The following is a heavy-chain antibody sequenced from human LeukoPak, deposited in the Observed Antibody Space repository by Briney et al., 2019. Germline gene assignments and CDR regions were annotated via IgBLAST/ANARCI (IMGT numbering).Heavy chain of an antibody. J-gene: IGHJ4*02. CDR3: ARRAPIVVVTSYYFDY. CDR2: IYYSGST. Sequence: PSETLSLTCTVSGGSISSSSYYWGWIRQPPGKGLEWIGSIYYSGSTYYNPSLKSRVTISVDTSKNQFSLKLSSVTAADTAVYYCARRAPIVVVTSYYFDYWGQATLVTVSS. D-gene: IGHD2-21*02. V-gene: IGHV4-39*01. CDR1: GGSISSSSYY.